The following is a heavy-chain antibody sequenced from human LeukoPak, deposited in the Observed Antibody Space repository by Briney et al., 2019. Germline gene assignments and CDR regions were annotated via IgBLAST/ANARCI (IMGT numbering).Heavy chain of an antibody. J-gene: IGHJ5*02. CDR1: GFTFSSYA. D-gene: IGHD6-19*01. CDR2: ISGSGGST. CDR3: AKDNGSGWYGGGFDP. Sequence: GGSLRLSCAASGFTFSSYAMSWVRQAPGKGLEWVSAISGSGGSTYYADSVKGRFTISRDNSKNTLYLQMNSLRAEDTAVYYCAKDNGSGWYGGGFDPWGQGNLVTVSS. V-gene: IGHV3-23*01.